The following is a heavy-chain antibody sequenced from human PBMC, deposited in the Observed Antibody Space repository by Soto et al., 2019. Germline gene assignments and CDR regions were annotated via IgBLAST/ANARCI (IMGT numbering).Heavy chain of an antibody. CDR2: IYYSGST. J-gene: IGHJ6*03. V-gene: IGHV4-31*02. Sequence: SETLSLTCSVSVDSISSGGYYWSWIRQHPGKGLEWIGYIYYSGSTYYNPSLKSRVTMSVDTSKNQFSLRLSSVTAADTAVYYCARDGLSTTAVHYYYMDVWGKGTTVTVSS. CDR1: VDSISSGGYY. CDR3: ARDGLSTTAVHYYYMDV. D-gene: IGHD2-2*01.